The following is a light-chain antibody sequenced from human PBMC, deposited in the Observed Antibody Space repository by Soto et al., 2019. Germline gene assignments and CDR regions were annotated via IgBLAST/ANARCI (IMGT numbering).Light chain of an antibody. CDR1: ESVSSSY. CDR3: QQYGGSPRP. V-gene: IGKV3-20*01. CDR2: GAS. J-gene: IGKJ1*01. Sequence: EIVLTQSPGTLSLSPGERATLSCRASESVSSSYLAWYQQKPGQAPRLLIYGASTRATGIPDRFSGSGSGTDFTLTISRLEPEDSAVYYCQQYGGSPRPFGQGTKVEIK.